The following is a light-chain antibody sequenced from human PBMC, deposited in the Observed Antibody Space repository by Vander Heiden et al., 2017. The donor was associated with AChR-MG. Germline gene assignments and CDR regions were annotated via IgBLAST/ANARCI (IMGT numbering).Light chain of an antibody. J-gene: IGLJ2*01. V-gene: IGLV1-44*01. CDR3: AAWDDSLNGVV. CDR2: SNN. CDR1: SPNIGSNT. Sequence: QSVLAQPPSASGTPGPRATISCSCSSPNIGSNTVNWYQQLPGTAPKLLIYSNNQRPPGVPDRFSGSKSGTSASLAISGLQSEDEADYYCAAWDDSLNGVVFGGGTKLTVL.